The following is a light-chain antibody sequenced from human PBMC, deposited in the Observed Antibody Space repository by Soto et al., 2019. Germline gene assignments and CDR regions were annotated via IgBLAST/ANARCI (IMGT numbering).Light chain of an antibody. V-gene: IGKV3-11*01. CDR2: DAS. CDR3: QQRSNWPPLT. J-gene: IGKJ4*01. Sequence: EIVLTQSPGTLSLSPGERATLSCRASQKISSYLDWYQQKPGQAPRLLIYDASNRATGIPARFSGSGSGTDFTLTISSLEPEDFAVYYCQQRSNWPPLTFGGGTKVEIK. CDR1: QKISSY.